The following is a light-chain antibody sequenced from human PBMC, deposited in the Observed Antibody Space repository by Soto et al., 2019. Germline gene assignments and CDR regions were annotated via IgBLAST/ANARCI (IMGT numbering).Light chain of an antibody. V-gene: IGKV3-11*01. J-gene: IGKJ3*01. CDR2: DAS. Sequence: EIVLTQSPATLSLSPGERATLSCRASQSVSSYLAWYQQKPGQAPRLLIYDASNRATGIPARFSGSGSGTDSTLNISSIEPDDFAVYYGQQRSNWPQFTFGPGTKVDIK. CDR1: QSVSSY. CDR3: QQRSNWPQFT.